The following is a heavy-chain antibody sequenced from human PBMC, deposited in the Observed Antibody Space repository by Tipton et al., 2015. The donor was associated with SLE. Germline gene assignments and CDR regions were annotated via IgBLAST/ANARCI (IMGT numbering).Heavy chain of an antibody. CDR2: INHSGST. D-gene: IGHD3-10*01. CDR3: ARDEWFGEFAFDY. V-gene: IGHV4-34*01. CDR1: GGSFSGYY. J-gene: IGHJ4*02. Sequence: TLSLTCAVYGGSFSGYYWSWIRQPPGKGLEWIGEINHSGSTNYNPSLKSRVTISVDTSKNQFSLKLSSVTAADTAVYYCARDEWFGEFAFDYWGQGTLVTVSS.